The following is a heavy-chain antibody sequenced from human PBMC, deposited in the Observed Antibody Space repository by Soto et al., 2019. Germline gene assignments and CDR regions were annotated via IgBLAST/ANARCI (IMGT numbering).Heavy chain of an antibody. CDR2: LWYDGSGE. J-gene: IGHJ4*02. CDR1: GFTFSDYG. D-gene: IGHD3-3*01. V-gene: IGHV3-33*08. CDR3: VRDSVRFLEHFSEAYFDY. Sequence: QVHLVESGGGVVQPGGSLRLSCAGSGFTFSDYGMHWVRQAPGKGLEWVAVLWYDGSGEYYTDSVRGRFTISRVNSKNTLYLQMNNLRDEDTGVYYCVRDSVRFLEHFSEAYFDYWGQGTRVTVSS.